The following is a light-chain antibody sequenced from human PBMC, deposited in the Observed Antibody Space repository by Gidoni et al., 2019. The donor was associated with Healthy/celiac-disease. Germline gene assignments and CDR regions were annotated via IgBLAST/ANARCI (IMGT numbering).Light chain of an antibody. CDR1: QSIRSY. CDR3: QQSYRTPPLT. Sequence: IQMTQSPSSLSASVGDRVTITCRASQSIRSYLNWYQQKPGKAPKLLIYAASSLQSGVPSRFSGSGSGTDFTLTISSLQPEDFATYYCQQSYRTPPLTFGGGTKVEIK. J-gene: IGKJ4*01. V-gene: IGKV1-39*01. CDR2: AAS.